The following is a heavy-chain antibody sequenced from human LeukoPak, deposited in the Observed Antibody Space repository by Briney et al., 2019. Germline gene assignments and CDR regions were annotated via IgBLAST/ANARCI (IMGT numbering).Heavy chain of an antibody. CDR2: MWDDGSIQ. CDR3: ARAGYCSGGSFYGSDY. CDR1: GFTFSSYG. Sequence: PGGSLRLSCAASGFTFSSYGMHWVRQAPGKGLEWVAAMWDDGSIQYYADSVKGRFTISRDNSKNTLYLQMDSLRAEDTAVYYCARAGYCSGGSFYGSDYWGQGTLVSVSS. V-gene: IGHV3-33*01. J-gene: IGHJ4*02. D-gene: IGHD2-15*01.